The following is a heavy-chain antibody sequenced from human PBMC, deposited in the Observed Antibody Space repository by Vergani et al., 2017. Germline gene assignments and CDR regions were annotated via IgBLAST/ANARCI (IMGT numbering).Heavy chain of an antibody. Sequence: EVQLVESGGGLVKPGGSLRLSCAASGFIFSTYSMNWVRQAPGKGLEWVSSISSSGTYIYYADSVKGRFTISRDNSKNTLYLQMNSLRAEDTAVYYCARDSCSSTSCYGYFQHWGQGTLVTVSS. CDR3: ARDSCSSTSCYGYFQH. CDR2: ISSSGTYI. J-gene: IGHJ1*01. D-gene: IGHD2-2*01. V-gene: IGHV3-21*01. CDR1: GFIFSTYS.